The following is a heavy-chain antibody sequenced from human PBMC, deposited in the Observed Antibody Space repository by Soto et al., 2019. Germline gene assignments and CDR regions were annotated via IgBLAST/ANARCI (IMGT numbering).Heavy chain of an antibody. CDR2: ISGYDGNT. J-gene: IGHJ5*02. CDR3: ARGGAVAGRAVGYADP. Sequence: ASVKVPGKASGYTFTSFGISWVRQAPGQGLEWMGWISGYDGNTKYAQKLQGRVTMTTDTSTSTAYMELRSLRSDDTAMYYCARGGAVAGRAVGYADPRG. V-gene: IGHV1-18*01. CDR1: GYTFTSFG. D-gene: IGHD6-19*01.